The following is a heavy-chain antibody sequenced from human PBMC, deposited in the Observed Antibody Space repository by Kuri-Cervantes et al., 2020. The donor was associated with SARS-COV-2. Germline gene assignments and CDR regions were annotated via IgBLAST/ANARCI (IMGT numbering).Heavy chain of an antibody. CDR3: ARPYSGSYYSWFDP. CDR1: GFTFSSYA. CDR2: ISGSGGST. D-gene: IGHD1-26*01. V-gene: IGHV3-23*01. Sequence: GGSPRLSCAASGFTFSSYAMSWVRQAPGKGLEWVSAISGSGGSTYYADSVKGRFTISRDNSKNTLYLQMNSLRAEDTPVYYCARPYSGSYYSWFDPWGQGTLVTVSS. J-gene: IGHJ5*02.